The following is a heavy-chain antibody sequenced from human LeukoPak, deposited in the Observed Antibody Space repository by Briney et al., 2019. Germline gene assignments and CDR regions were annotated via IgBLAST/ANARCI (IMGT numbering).Heavy chain of an antibody. CDR3: ARDQLYCTSGTCYFEY. J-gene: IGHJ4*02. CDR1: GFNLSNYW. D-gene: IGHD2-8*01. CDR2: ISGDGSST. Sequence: GGSLRHSCAPSGFNLSNYWMHWVRQAPGKGLVWVSRISGDGSSTTYADSVKGRFTISRDNAKNTLYLQMNSLRAEDTPVYFFARDQLYCTSGTCYFEYRGQGTLVTVSS. V-gene: IGHV3-74*01.